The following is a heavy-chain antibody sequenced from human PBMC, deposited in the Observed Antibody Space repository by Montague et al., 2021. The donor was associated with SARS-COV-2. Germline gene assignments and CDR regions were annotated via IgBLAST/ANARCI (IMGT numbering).Heavy chain of an antibody. J-gene: IGHJ4*02. CDR2: INHSGST. Sequence: SETRSLTCAVYGGSSSGYWWTWIRQSPGTGLEWIGGINHSGSTKYNPSLKSRVTISVDTSKNQFSLDLTSVTAADTAVYYCARGAPGYWGQGTLVTVSS. V-gene: IGHV4-34*01. CDR1: GGSSSGYW. CDR3: ARGAPGY.